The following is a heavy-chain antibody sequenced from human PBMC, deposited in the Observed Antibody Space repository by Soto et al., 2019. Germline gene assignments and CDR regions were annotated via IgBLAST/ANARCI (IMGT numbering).Heavy chain of an antibody. CDR2: IYYSGST. CDR1: GGSISSYY. D-gene: IGHD6-6*01. CDR3: ARDTYSSSYNWFDP. V-gene: IGHV4-59*01. Sequence: SETLSLTCTVSGGSISSYYWSWIRQPPGKGLEWIGYIYYSGSTNYNPSLKSRVTISVDTSKNQFSLKLSSVTAADTAVYYCARDTYSSSYNWFDPWGQGTLVTVSS. J-gene: IGHJ5*02.